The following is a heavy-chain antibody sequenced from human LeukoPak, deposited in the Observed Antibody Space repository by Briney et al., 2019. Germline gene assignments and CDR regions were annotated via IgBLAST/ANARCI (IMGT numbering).Heavy chain of an antibody. CDR3: ARSLREYYYDSSGYGPFDY. CDR1: GGTFSTYG. Sequence: SVKVSCKASGGTFSTYGISWVRQAPGQGLEWMGGIIPVFGTANYAQKFQGRVTITTDESTSTAYVELSSLRSEDTAVYYCARSLREYYYDSSGYGPFDYWGQGTLVTASS. V-gene: IGHV1-69*05. CDR2: IIPVFGTA. J-gene: IGHJ4*02. D-gene: IGHD3-22*01.